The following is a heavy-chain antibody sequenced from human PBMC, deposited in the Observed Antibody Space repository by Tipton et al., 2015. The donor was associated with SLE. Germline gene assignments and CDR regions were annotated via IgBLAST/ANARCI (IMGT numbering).Heavy chain of an antibody. Sequence: TLSLTCTVSGGSISSYYWSWIRQPAGKGLEWIGRIYTSGSTNYNPSLKSRVTIPVDTSKNQFSLKLSSVTAADTAVYYCARDRGITMVQGVIDGMDVWGQGTTVTVSS. CDR3: ARDRGITMVQGVIDGMDV. J-gene: IGHJ6*02. CDR1: GGSISSYY. D-gene: IGHD3-10*01. V-gene: IGHV4-4*07. CDR2: IYTSGST.